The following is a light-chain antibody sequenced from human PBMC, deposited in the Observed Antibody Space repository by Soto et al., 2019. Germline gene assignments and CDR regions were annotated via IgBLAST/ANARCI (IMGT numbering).Light chain of an antibody. V-gene: IGLV2-14*03. CDR3: SSCTSSSTPVV. Sequence: QSVLTQPASVSGSPGQSIAISCTGTSSDIGGYNCVSWYQQHPGKAPKLMIYAVASRPSGISNRFSGSKSGNTASLTISGLQAEDEADYYCSSCTSSSTPVVFGGGTKLTVL. CDR1: SSDIGGYNC. CDR2: AVA. J-gene: IGLJ2*01.